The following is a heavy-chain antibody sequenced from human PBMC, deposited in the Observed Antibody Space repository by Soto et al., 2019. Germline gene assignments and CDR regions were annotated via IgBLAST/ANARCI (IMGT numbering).Heavy chain of an antibody. CDR3: ARGRADSSSWYYFDF. J-gene: IGHJ4*02. D-gene: IGHD6-13*01. V-gene: IGHV3-33*01. CDR2: IWYDGSNK. CDR1: GFTFSSSG. Sequence: GGSLRLSCAASGFTFSSSGMHWVRQAPGKGLEWVAVIWYDGSNKYYADSVKGRFTISRDNSKNTLYLQMNSLRAEDTAVYYCARGRADSSSWYYFDFWGQGTLVTVSS.